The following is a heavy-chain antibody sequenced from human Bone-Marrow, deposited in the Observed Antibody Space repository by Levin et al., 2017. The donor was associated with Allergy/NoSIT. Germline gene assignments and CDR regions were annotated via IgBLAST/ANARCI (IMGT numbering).Heavy chain of an antibody. CDR3: ARGITVFGVVLAVNDAFDI. J-gene: IGHJ3*02. CDR1: GGSISSGVYF. Sequence: PSETLSLTCTVSGGSISSGVYFWSWIRQLPGKGLEWIGYVSYSGITFYNQSLKSRIAISADTSKNLFSLNLSSVTAADTAVYYCARGITVFGVVLAVNDAFDIWGQGTIVTVSS. D-gene: IGHD3-3*01. CDR2: VSYSGIT. V-gene: IGHV4-31*03.